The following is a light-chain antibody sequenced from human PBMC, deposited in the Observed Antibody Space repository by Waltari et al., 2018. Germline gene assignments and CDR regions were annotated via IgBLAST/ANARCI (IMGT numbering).Light chain of an antibody. CDR1: QSLNNNY. V-gene: IGKV3-20*01. CDR3: QQYGTSVLVS. J-gene: IGKJ4*01. CDR2: DTS. Sequence: IVLTQSPGTLSLSPGERATLSCRPSQSLNNNYLAWYQQKPGQAPRLLIYDTSTRATGIPGRFSGSGSGTDFTLTISRLEPEDFAVYYCQQYGTSVLVSFGGGTKVEIK.